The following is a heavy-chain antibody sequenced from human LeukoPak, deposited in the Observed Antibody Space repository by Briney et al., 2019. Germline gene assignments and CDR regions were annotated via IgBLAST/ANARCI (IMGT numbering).Heavy chain of an antibody. D-gene: IGHD3-9*01. CDR3: ASFDILTGYDDAFDI. CDR1: GGSISSYY. Sequence: SETLSLTCTVSGGSISSYYWSWIRQPPGKGLEWMGYIYYSGSTNYNPSLKSRVTISVDTSKNQFSLKLSSVTAADTAVYYCASFDILTGYDDAFDIWGQGTMVTVSS. J-gene: IGHJ3*02. CDR2: IYYSGST. V-gene: IGHV4-59*01.